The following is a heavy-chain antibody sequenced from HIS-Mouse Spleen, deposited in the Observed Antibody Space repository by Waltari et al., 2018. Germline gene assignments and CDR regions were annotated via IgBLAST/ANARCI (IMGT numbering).Heavy chain of an antibody. CDR2: ISYDGSNK. J-gene: IGHJ4*02. D-gene: IGHD1-26*01. V-gene: IGHV3-30*18. Sequence: QVQLVESGGGVVQPGRSLRLSCAASGFTFSSYGMHWVRQAPGKGVGWVAVISYDGSNKYYADSVKGRFTISRDNSKNTLYLQMNSLRAEDTAVYYCAKDRGSQFDYWGQGTLVTVSS. CDR1: GFTFSSYG. CDR3: AKDRGSQFDY.